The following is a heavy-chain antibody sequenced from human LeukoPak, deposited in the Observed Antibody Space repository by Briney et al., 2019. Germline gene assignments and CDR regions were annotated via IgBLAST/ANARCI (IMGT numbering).Heavy chain of an antibody. Sequence: GGSLKLSCSAYGFTFSDSAMHWVRQASGKGLEWVGHIRSKAQNYATAYAASVRGRFTISRDDSKNTAYLQMNSLNTEDTAVYYCSGWKGGDDCWGQGALVTVSS. CDR3: SGWKGGDDC. D-gene: IGHD1-1*01. CDR2: IRSKAQNYAT. V-gene: IGHV3-73*01. J-gene: IGHJ4*02. CDR1: GFTFSDSA.